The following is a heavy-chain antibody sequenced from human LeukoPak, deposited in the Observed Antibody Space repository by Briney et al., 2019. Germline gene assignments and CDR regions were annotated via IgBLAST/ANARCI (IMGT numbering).Heavy chain of an antibody. CDR2: ISYDGSNK. Sequence: GSLSLSCAASGFTFSSYAMHWVRQAPGKGLEWVAVISYDGSNKYYADSVKGRFTISRDNSKNTLYLQMNSLRAEDTAVYYCARDRHWGLPEFDYWGQGTLVTVSS. CDR3: ARDRHWGLPEFDY. J-gene: IGHJ4*02. CDR1: GFTFSSYA. D-gene: IGHD7-27*01. V-gene: IGHV3-30-3*01.